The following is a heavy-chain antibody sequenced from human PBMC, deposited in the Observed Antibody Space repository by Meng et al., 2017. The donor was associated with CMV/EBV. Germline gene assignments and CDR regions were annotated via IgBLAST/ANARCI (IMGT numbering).Heavy chain of an antibody. CDR1: GFTFSSYE. D-gene: IGHD3-3*01. Sequence: GESLKISCAASGFTFSSYEMNWVRQASGKGLEWVSYISSSGSTIYYADSVKGRFTISRDNAKNSLYLQMNSLRAEDTAVYYCARTRITIFGVVIIARYGMDVWGQGTTVTVSS. CDR2: ISSSGSTI. J-gene: IGHJ6*02. V-gene: IGHV3-48*03. CDR3: ARTRITIFGVVIIARYGMDV.